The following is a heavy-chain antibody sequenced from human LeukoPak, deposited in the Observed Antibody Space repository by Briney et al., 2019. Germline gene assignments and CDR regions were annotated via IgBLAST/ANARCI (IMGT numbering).Heavy chain of an antibody. D-gene: IGHD2-2*01. Sequence: PSETLSLTCTVSGYSISSGYYWGWIRQPPGKGLEWIGSIYYSGSTYYNPSLKSRVTISVDTSKNQFSLKLSSVTAADTAVYYCARISRRDYYYYYYMDVWGKGTTVTVSS. CDR2: IYYSGST. CDR3: ARISRRDYYYYYYMDV. CDR1: GYSISSGYY. J-gene: IGHJ6*03. V-gene: IGHV4-38-2*02.